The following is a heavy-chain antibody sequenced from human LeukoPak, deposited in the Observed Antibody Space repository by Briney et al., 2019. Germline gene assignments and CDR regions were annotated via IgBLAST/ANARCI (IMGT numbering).Heavy chain of an antibody. CDR3: ARERGDSSSWHDY. CDR1: GYTFTSYG. D-gene: IGHD6-13*01. CDR2: ISAYNGNT. Sequence: ASVKVSCKASGYTFTSYGISWVRQAPGQGLEWMGWISAYNGNTNYAQKFQGRVTMTRNTSISTAYMELSSLRSEDTAVYYCARERGDSSSWHDYWGQGTLVTVSP. V-gene: IGHV1-18*01. J-gene: IGHJ4*02.